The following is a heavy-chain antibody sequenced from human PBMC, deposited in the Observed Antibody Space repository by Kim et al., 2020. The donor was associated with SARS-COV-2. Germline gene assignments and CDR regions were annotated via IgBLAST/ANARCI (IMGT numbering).Heavy chain of an antibody. V-gene: IGHV6-1*01. D-gene: IGHD5-18*01. J-gene: IGHJ4*02. Sequence: DYAVSVKSRITINPATSKNQFSLQLNSVTPEDTAVYYCARSGYSYGAFDYWGQGTLVTVSS. CDR3: ARSGYSYGAFDY.